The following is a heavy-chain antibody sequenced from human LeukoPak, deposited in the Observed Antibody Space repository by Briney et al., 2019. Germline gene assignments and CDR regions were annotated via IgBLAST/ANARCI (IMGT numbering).Heavy chain of an antibody. V-gene: IGHV3-21*01. CDR3: ARDSDYYDSSGYYYVPDY. CDR2: ISSSSSYI. Sequence: PGGSLRLSCAASGFTFSSYSMNWVRQAPGKGLEWVSSISSSSSYIYYADSVKGLFTISRDNAKNSLYLQMNSLRAEDTAVYYCARDSDYYDSSGYYYVPDYWGQGTLVAVSS. CDR1: GFTFSSYS. J-gene: IGHJ4*02. D-gene: IGHD3-22*01.